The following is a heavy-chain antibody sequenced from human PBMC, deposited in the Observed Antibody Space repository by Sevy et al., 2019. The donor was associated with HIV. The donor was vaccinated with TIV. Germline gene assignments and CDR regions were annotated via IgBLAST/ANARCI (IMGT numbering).Heavy chain of an antibody. CDR3: AKDSLLRDGGDSFDY. CDR1: RFTFSSYA. Sequence: GGSLRLSCAASRFTFSSYAMSWVRQAPGKGLEWVSAISGSGGSTYYSDSVKGRFTISRDNSKNTLYVQMNSLRAEDTAVYYCAKDSLLRDGGDSFDYWGQGTLVTVSS. J-gene: IGHJ4*02. CDR2: ISGSGGST. V-gene: IGHV3-23*01. D-gene: IGHD2-21*01.